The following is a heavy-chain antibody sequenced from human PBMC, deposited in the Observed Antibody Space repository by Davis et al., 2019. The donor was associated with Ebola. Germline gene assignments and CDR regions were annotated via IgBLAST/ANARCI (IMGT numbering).Heavy chain of an antibody. D-gene: IGHD4-23*01. Sequence: SETLSLTCAVSGGSIRSSNWWSWVRQPPGKGLEWIGDISHSGSTNYNPSLKSRVTISVDTSKNQFSLKLSSVTAADTAVYYCARERGRGVVTPRFDYWGQGTLVTVSS. CDR1: GGSIRSSNW. CDR2: ISHSGST. J-gene: IGHJ4*02. V-gene: IGHV4-4*02. CDR3: ARERGRGVVTPRFDY.